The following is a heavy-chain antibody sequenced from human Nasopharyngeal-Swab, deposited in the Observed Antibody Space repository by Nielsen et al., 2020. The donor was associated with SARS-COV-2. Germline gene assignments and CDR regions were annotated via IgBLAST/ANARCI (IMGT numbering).Heavy chain of an antibody. D-gene: IGHD3-22*01. CDR3: ATWPSEYYDSSGYFLQTNHDY. Sequence: VRQMPGKGLGWMGGIIPIFGTANYAQKFQGRVTITADESTSTAYMELRSLRSEDTAVYYCATWPSEYYDSSGYFLQTNHDYWGQGTLVTVSS. CDR2: IIPIFGTA. J-gene: IGHJ4*02. V-gene: IGHV1-69*01.